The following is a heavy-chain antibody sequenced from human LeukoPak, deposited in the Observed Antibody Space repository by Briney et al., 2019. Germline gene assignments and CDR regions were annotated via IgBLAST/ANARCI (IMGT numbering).Heavy chain of an antibody. V-gene: IGHV3-53*01. J-gene: IGHJ6*02. CDR3: AREGNYYDMDV. CDR1: GFTVSSNY. Sequence: PGGSLRLSCAASGFTVSSNYMSWVPQAPGKGLEWVSVIFSGGTTYYADSVKGRFTISRDNSKNTLYLQMNSLRAEDTAVYYCAREGNYYDMDVWRQGTTVTVSS. CDR2: IFSGGTT.